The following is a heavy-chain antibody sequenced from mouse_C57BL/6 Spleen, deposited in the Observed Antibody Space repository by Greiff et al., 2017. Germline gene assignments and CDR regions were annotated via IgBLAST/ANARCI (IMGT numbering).Heavy chain of an antibody. CDR3: ASGYDYYFDD. CDR2: ISSGGSYT. J-gene: IGHJ2*01. CDR1: GFTFSSYG. Sequence: EVMLVESGGDLVKPGGSLKLSCAASGFTFSSYGMSWVRQTPDKRLEWVATISSGGSYTYYPDSVKGRFTISRDNAKNTLYLQMSSLKSEDTAMYYCASGYDYYFDDWGQGTTLTVSS. V-gene: IGHV5-6*01. D-gene: IGHD2-4*01.